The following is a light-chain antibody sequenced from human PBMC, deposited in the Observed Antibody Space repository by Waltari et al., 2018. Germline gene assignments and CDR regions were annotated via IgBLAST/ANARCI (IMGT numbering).Light chain of an antibody. CDR2: RAS. Sequence: EIVLTQSPGTASLSPGDRVTLSGRASQSVGSSSLAWYQQKPGQAPRLVIYRASRRATVIPDRFSGSGSGTDFSLTISRMEPEDFAVYYCQQHGTLPATFGQGTKVEIK. CDR3: QQHGTLPAT. J-gene: IGKJ1*01. CDR1: QSVGSSS. V-gene: IGKV3-20*01.